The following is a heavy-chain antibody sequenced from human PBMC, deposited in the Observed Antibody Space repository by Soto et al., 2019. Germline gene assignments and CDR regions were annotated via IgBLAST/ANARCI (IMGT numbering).Heavy chain of an antibody. V-gene: IGHV3-74*01. J-gene: IGHJ4*02. D-gene: IGHD1-26*01. CDR2: INTDGSST. CDR3: ARAGGSNIHFDY. CDR1: GLTFSSYW. Sequence: EVQLVESGGGLVQPGGSLRLSCAASGLTFSSYWMHWVRQAPGKGLVWVSRINTDGSSTTYADSVKGQFTITRDNTKKTLYLQMNSLRIEATAVYDCARAGGSNIHFDYWGQGTLVTVSS.